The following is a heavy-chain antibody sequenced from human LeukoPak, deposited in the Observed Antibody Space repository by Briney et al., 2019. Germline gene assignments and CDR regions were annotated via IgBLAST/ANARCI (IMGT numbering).Heavy chain of an antibody. V-gene: IGHV1-2*06. D-gene: IGHD7-27*01. CDR1: GYTVSDYF. J-gene: IGHJ4*02. Sequence: ASVKVSCKASGYTVSDYFIHWVRQAPAQGLEWMGRINPNSGVTEYAQNFQGRVTMTRDTSISVSYMELNRLTSDDTAVYYCARDLSSTPNWELDYWGQGTLVTVSS. CDR3: ARDLSSTPNWELDY. CDR2: INPNSGVT.